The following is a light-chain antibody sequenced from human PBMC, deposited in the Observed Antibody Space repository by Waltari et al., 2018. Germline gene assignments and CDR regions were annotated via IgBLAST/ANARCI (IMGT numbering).Light chain of an antibody. V-gene: IGLV2-14*01. CDR3: SSYTGDNILL. J-gene: IGLJ3*02. CDR2: EVK. CDR1: RSDIGRYNT. Sequence: QSALPQPASVSGSPGQSITISCPGTRSDIGRYNTVSWYQKYPGKAPQIIIYEVKNRPSGVSTRFSGSTSGNTASLTISALQADDEAYFYCSSYTGDNILLFGGGTKVTVL.